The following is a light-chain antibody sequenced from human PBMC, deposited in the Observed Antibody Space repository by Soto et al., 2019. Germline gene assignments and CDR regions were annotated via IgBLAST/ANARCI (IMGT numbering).Light chain of an antibody. CDR1: SSNIGSYT. V-gene: IGLV1-44*01. J-gene: IGLJ1*01. CDR2: NNY. Sequence: QSVLTQPPSPSGTPGQRVTILCSGSSSNIGSYTVNWYQQLPGTAPKLLIYNNYQRPSGVPDRFSGSKAGTSASLAISGLQSEDEADYFCAAWDDTLLAYYVFGTGTKVTVL. CDR3: AAWDDTLLAYYV.